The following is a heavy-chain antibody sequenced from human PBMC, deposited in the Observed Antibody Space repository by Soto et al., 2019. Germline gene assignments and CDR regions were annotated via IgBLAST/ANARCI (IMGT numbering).Heavy chain of an antibody. CDR2: IYHSGST. Sequence: SETLSLTCAVSGGSISSGGYSWSWIRQPPGKGLEWIGYIYHSGSTYYNPSLKSRVTISVDRSKNQFSLKLSSVTTADTAVYYCARVAMGEIAVAGTLDYWGQGTLVTVSS. J-gene: IGHJ4*02. CDR3: ARVAMGEIAVAGTLDY. CDR1: GGSISSGGYS. V-gene: IGHV4-30-2*01. D-gene: IGHD6-19*01.